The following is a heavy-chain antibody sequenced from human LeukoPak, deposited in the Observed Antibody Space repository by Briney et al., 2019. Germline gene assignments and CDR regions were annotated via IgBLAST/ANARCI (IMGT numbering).Heavy chain of an antibody. CDR2: IIPIFGTA. V-gene: IGHV1-69*13. CDR3: ARDPDGSGSGY. CDR1: GGTFSSYA. D-gene: IGHD3-10*01. J-gene: IGHJ4*02. Sequence: ASVKVSCKASGGTFSSYAISWVRRAPGQGLEWMGGIIPIFGTANYAQKFQGRVTITADESTNTAYMELSSLRSEDTAVYYCARDPDGSGSGYWGQGTLVTVSS.